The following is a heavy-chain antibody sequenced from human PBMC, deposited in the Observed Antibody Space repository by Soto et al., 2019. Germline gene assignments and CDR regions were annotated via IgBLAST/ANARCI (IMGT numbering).Heavy chain of an antibody. CDR2: IKSKTDGGTT. J-gene: IGHJ5*02. Sequence: GGSLRLSCAASGFTFSNAWMSWVRQAPGKGLEWVGRIKSKTDGGTTDYAAPVKGGFTISRDDSKNTLYLQMNSLKTEDTAVYYCTTVMGDTYYYDSSGYYNWFDPWGQGTLVTVSS. CDR3: TTVMGDTYYYDSSGYYNWFDP. CDR1: GFTFSNAW. D-gene: IGHD3-22*01. V-gene: IGHV3-15*01.